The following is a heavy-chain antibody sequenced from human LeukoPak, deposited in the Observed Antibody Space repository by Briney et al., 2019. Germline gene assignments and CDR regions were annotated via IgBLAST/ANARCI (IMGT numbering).Heavy chain of an antibody. CDR3: ARGYCTNAVCSLGPTQA. V-gene: IGHV4-34*01. J-gene: IGHJ4*02. CDR2: INHSGST. D-gene: IGHD2-8*01. Sequence: PSETLSLTCAVFGGSFSGYYWSWIRQPPGKGLEWIGEINHSGSTIYNPSFKSRVTISVDTSKNQFSLKLSSVTAADTAVYYCARGYCTNAVCSLGPTQAWGQGTLVTVSS. CDR1: GGSFSGYY.